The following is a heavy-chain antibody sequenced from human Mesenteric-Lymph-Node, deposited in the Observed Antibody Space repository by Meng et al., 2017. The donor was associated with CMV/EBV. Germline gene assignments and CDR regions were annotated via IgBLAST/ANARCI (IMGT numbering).Heavy chain of an antibody. J-gene: IGHJ4*02. CDR2: IYSGGTLT. D-gene: IGHD1-26*01. CDR3: ATSGYSGSEYYFDF. CDR1: GFTFSSYA. V-gene: IGHV3-23*03. Sequence: GGSLRLSCAASGFTFSSYAMSWVRQAPGEGLEWVSVIYSGGTLTYYADSVKGRFTISRDNSKNTLYLQMNSLSAEDTAVYYCATSGYSGSEYYFDFWGQGTLVTVSS.